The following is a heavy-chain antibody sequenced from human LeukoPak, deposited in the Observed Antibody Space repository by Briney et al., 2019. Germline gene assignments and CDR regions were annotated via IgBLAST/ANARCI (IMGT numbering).Heavy chain of an antibody. D-gene: IGHD6-19*01. Sequence: PGGSLRLSCAASGFTLSSIGTHWVRQAPGKGLEWVAVISYDGSNQAYADSVKGRFTISRDTSNKTVYLQMNSLRVEDTAVYYCAKEGAVAAEYFQHWGQGTLVTVSS. V-gene: IGHV3-30*18. J-gene: IGHJ1*01. CDR3: AKEGAVAAEYFQH. CDR2: ISYDGSNQ. CDR1: GFTLSSIG.